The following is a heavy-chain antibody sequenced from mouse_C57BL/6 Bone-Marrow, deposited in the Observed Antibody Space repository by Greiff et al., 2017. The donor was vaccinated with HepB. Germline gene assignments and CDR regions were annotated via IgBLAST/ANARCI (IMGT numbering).Heavy chain of an antibody. CDR1: GYSFTGYY. J-gene: IGHJ2*01. CDR2: INPSTGGT. Sequence: VQLQQSGPELVKPGASVKISCKASGYSFTGYYMNWVKQSPEKSLEWIGEINPSTGGTTYNQKFKAKATLTVDKSSSTAYMQLKSLTSEDSAVYYCARFLPDFDYWGQGTTLTVSS. V-gene: IGHV1-42*01. CDR3: ARFLPDFDY. D-gene: IGHD2-10*01.